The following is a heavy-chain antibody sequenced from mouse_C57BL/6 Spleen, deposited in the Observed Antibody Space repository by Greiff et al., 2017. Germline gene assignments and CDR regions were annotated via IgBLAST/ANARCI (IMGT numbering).Heavy chain of an antibody. D-gene: IGHD1-1*01. CDR3: ARDRNTTGSYWYFDG. CDR2: ISDGGSYT. V-gene: IGHV5-4*01. J-gene: IGHJ1*03. CDR1: GFTFSSYA. Sequence: EVQLVESGGGLVKPGGSLKLSCAASGFTFSSYAMSWVRQTPEKRLEWVATISDGGSYTYYPDNVTGRFTISRDNAKNNLYLQMSHLKSEDTAMYYCARDRNTTGSYWYFDGWGTGATVTVSS.